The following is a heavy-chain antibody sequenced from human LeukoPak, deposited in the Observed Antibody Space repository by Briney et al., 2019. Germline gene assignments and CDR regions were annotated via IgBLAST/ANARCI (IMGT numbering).Heavy chain of an antibody. J-gene: IGHJ4*02. V-gene: IGHV3-15*01. CDR3: SSGTLNRDSLGY. D-gene: IGHD1/OR15-1a*01. CDR1: GIIFTNAW. Sequence: GGSLRLSCAAPGIIFTNAWMSWVRQAPGKRLEWVGRIKSKPDGGAIDYAAPVKGRFTISRDESQNTVSLHMNSLKTEDTAVYYCSSGTLNRDSLGYWGQGTLVTVSS. CDR2: IKSKPDGGAI.